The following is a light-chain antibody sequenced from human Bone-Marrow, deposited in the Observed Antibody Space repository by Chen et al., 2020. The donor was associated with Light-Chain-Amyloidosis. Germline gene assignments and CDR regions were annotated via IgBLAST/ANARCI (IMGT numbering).Light chain of an antibody. V-gene: IGKV3-20*01. CDR1: QTISSHY. CDR3: QQYGTSPLT. Sequence: IVLTLSPGTLSLSPGEGANLSCRASQTISSHYLTWYQQNFAQAPRLLISGASSRATGTPDRFTGSGSGIDFTLTINKLEPEEFAMYYCQQYGTSPLTFGGGTKVEIK. CDR2: GAS. J-gene: IGKJ4*01.